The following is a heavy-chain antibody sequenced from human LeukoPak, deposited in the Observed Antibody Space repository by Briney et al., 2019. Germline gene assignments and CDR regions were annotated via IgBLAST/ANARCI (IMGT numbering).Heavy chain of an antibody. J-gene: IGHJ3*02. Sequence: GRSLRLSCAASGFTFSKYAMSWVRQAPGKGLEWVSVISGSGGSTYYADSVKGRFTISRDNSKNTLYLQVNTLRVEDTAVYYCAKVRRLGYDSSAYYSIDAFDIWGQGTMVTVSS. V-gene: IGHV3-23*01. CDR1: GFTFSKYA. CDR3: AKVRRLGYDSSAYYSIDAFDI. CDR2: ISGSGGST. D-gene: IGHD3-22*01.